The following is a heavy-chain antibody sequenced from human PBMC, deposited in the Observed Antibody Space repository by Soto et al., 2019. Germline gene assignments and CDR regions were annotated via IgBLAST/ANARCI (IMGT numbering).Heavy chain of an antibody. D-gene: IGHD5-12*01. Sequence: GQSLRLSCAASGFTFSSYAMSWVGQAPGKGLEWVSGISGSGGSTYYADSVKGRFTISRDNSKNMLYLQMNSLRAEDTAVYYCAKDLSVSRSEYSGYETDYWGQGTLVTVSS. CDR3: AKDLSVSRSEYSGYETDY. CDR2: ISGSGGST. V-gene: IGHV3-23*01. J-gene: IGHJ4*02. CDR1: GFTFSSYA.